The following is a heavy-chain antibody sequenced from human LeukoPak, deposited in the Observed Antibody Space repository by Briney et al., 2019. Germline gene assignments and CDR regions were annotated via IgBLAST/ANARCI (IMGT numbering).Heavy chain of an antibody. J-gene: IGHJ4*02. D-gene: IGHD2/OR15-2a*01. CDR3: ARVGIDYLASYHFDH. Sequence: GGSLRLSCAASGFTFNYSWMSWVRQARGKGLEWVANIKQRGSEKSYVDSVKGRFSISRDNTKNSVFLQMNSLRAEDTAVYYCARVGIDYLASYHFDHWGRGTLVTVSS. V-gene: IGHV3-7*01. CDR1: GFTFNYSW. CDR2: IKQRGSEK.